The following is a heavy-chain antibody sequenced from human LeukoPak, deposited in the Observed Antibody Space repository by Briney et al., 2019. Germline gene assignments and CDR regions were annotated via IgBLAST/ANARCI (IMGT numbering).Heavy chain of an antibody. D-gene: IGHD6-13*01. J-gene: IGHJ4*02. V-gene: IGHV1-46*01. CDR3: ARGRIAADIGSGGFDY. Sequence: ASVKVSCKASGYTFTNYGVSWVRQAPGQGLEWMGIINPSGGSTSYAQKFQGRVTMTRDTSTSTVYMELSSLRSEDTAVYYCARGRIAADIGSGGFDYWGQGTLVTVSS. CDR1: GYTFTNYG. CDR2: INPSGGST.